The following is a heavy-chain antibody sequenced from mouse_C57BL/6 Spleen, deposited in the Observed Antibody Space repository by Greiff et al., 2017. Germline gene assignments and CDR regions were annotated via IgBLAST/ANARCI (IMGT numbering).Heavy chain of an antibody. CDR1: GYTFTSYW. Sequence: QVQLQQPGAELVKPGASVKLSCKASGYTFTSYWMHWVKQRPGQGLEWIGMIHPNSGSTNYNEKFKSKATLTVDKSSSTAYMQLSSLTSEDSAVYYCARSPSYRDAMGYWGQGTSVTVSS. J-gene: IGHJ4*01. CDR3: ARSPSYRDAMGY. D-gene: IGHD2-14*01. V-gene: IGHV1-64*01. CDR2: IHPNSGST.